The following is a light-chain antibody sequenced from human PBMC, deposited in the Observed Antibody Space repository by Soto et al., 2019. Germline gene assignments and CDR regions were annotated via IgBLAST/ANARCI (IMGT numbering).Light chain of an antibody. CDR3: QQYATYAPRT. CDR2: DAS. Sequence: DIQLTQSPSTLSASVGDRITITCRASQSIGTWLAWYQHRPGEGPKLLIHDASSLESGVPSRFSGSGSATEFSLTISSLESGDSGTYHCQQYATYAPRTFGQGTKVEIK. V-gene: IGKV1-5*01. CDR1: QSIGTW. J-gene: IGKJ1*01.